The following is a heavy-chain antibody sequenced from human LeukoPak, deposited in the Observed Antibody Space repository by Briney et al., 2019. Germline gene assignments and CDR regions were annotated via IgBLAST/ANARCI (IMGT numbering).Heavy chain of an antibody. J-gene: IGHJ4*02. CDR1: GFTFSRLA. CDR3: AKASVIGGAGHKDY. V-gene: IGHV3-23*01. Sequence: PGGSLRLSCAASGFTFSRLAMTWVRQAPGKGLEWVSTISASGPYYADAVRGRFTISSDNSRNTLSLQMDSLRAEDTAVYYCAKASVIGGAGHKDYWGQGTLVTVSS. D-gene: IGHD2-21*01. CDR2: ISASGP.